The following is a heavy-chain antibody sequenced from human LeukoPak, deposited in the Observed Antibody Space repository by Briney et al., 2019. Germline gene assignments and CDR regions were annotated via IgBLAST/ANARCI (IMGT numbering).Heavy chain of an antibody. V-gene: IGHV1-18*01. CDR2: ISAYNGNT. D-gene: IGHD4-17*01. Sequence: ASVKVSCKASGYTFTSYGISWVRQAPGQGLEWMGWISAYNGNTNYAQKFQGRVTITADKSTSTAYMELSSLRSEDTAVYYCARAVQVTTGGLFDYWGQGTLVTVSS. J-gene: IGHJ4*02. CDR1: GYTFTSYG. CDR3: ARAVQVTTGGLFDY.